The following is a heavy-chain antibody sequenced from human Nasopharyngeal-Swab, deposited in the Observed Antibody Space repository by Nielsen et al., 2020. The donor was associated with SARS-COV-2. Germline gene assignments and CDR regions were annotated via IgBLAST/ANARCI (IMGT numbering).Heavy chain of an antibody. CDR2: ISYDGSNK. J-gene: IGHJ6*02. CDR1: GFTFSSYG. CDR3: AKDKRYFDWDGMDV. Sequence: LSLTCAASGFTFSSYGMHWVRQAPGKGLEWVAVISYDGSNKYYADSVKGRFTISRDNSKNTLYLQMNSLSAEDTAVYYCAKDKRYFDWDGMDVWGQGTTVTVSS. D-gene: IGHD3-9*01. V-gene: IGHV3-30*18.